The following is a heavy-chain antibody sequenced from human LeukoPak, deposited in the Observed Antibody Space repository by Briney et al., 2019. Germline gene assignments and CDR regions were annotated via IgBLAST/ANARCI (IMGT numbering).Heavy chain of an antibody. CDR3: ARESYCSSTTCYFAFDI. D-gene: IGHD2-2*01. Sequence: GGSLRLSCAASGFTFSSYWMRWVRQAPGKGLEWVANIKEDGSEKYYVDSVRGRFTISRDNAKKSLYLQMNSLRAEDTAVYYCARESYCSSTTCYFAFDIWGQGTMVTVSS. CDR1: GFTFSSYW. V-gene: IGHV3-7*01. CDR2: IKEDGSEK. J-gene: IGHJ3*02.